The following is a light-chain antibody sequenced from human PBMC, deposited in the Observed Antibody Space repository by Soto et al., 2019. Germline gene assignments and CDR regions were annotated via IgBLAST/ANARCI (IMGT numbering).Light chain of an antibody. Sequence: DIQMTQSPSSLSASVGDRDTITCRASQSISGYLNWYQQKPGKAPKLLIYAASSLQSGVPSRFSGSGSGTDFTLTISSLQPEDFATYYCQQSYSTPVTFGQGTKVDIK. CDR3: QQSYSTPVT. V-gene: IGKV1-39*01. CDR2: AAS. CDR1: QSISGY. J-gene: IGKJ1*01.